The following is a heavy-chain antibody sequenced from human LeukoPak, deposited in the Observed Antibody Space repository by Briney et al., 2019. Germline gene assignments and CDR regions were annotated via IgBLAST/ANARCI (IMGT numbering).Heavy chain of an antibody. CDR3: ARDSSFRALGY. J-gene: IGHJ4*02. CDR1: GGSFSGYY. Sequence: SETLSLTCAVYGGSFSGYYWSWIRQPPGKGLEWIGEINHSGSTNCNPSLKSRVTISVDTSKNQFSLKLSSVTAADTAVYYCARDSSFRALGYWGQGTLVTVSS. CDR2: INHSGST. D-gene: IGHD6-6*01. V-gene: IGHV4-34*01.